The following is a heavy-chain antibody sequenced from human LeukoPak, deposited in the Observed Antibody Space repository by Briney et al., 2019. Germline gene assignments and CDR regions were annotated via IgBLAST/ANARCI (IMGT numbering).Heavy chain of an antibody. CDR1: GYTFTGYY. Sequence: ASVKASCKASGYTFTGYYMHWVRQAPGQGLEWMGRINPNSGGTNYAQKFQGRVTMTRDTSISTAYMEPSRLRSDDTAVYYCARDLYSGSYFYYFDYWGQGTLVTVSS. J-gene: IGHJ4*02. D-gene: IGHD1-26*01. CDR2: INPNSGGT. V-gene: IGHV1-2*06. CDR3: ARDLYSGSYFYYFDY.